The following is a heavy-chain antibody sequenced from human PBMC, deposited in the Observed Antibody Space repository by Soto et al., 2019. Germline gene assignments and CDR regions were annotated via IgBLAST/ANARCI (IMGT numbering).Heavy chain of an antibody. CDR3: ARVGGSGSYYPNYYYYYMDV. V-gene: IGHV4-39*01. J-gene: IGHJ6*03. CDR1: GGSISSSSYY. D-gene: IGHD3-10*01. Sequence: SETLSLTCTVSGGSISSSSYYWGWIRQPPGKGLEWIGSIYYSGSTYYNPSLKSRVTISVDTSKNQFSLKLSSVTAADTAVYYCARVGGSGSYYPNYYYYYMDVWGKGATVTVSS. CDR2: IYYSGST.